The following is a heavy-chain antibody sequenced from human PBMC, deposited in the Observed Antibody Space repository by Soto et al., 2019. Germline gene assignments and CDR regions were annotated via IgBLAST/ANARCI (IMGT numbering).Heavy chain of an antibody. J-gene: IGHJ4*02. CDR3: ARTPTRGSGSYHFHY. CDR1: GFTFSDHY. CDR2: SRNKANSYTT. Sequence: EVQLVESGGGLVQPGGSLRLSCAASGFTFSDHYMDWVRQAPGKGLEWVGRSRNKANSYTTEYAASVKGRFTVSSDDSKNSLYLQMNSLKIEDTAVYYCARTPTRGSGSYHFHYWGQGTLVTVSS. V-gene: IGHV3-72*01. D-gene: IGHD3-10*01.